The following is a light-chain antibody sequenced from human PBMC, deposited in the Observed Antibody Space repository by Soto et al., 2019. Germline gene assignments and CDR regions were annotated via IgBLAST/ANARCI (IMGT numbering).Light chain of an antibody. CDR3: QKYNSAPLT. Sequence: DIQMTQSPSSLSASVGDRVSITCRESQGISNSLAWYQQKPGKVPKLLIYTASTLQSGVPSRFSGRGFGTDFTLTITSLQPEDVATYYCQKYNSAPLTFGGGTKVEIK. J-gene: IGKJ4*01. CDR2: TAS. CDR1: QGISNS. V-gene: IGKV1-27*01.